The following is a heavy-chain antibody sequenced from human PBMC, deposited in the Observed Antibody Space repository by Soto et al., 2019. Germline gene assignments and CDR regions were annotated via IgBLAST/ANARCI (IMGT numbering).Heavy chain of an antibody. V-gene: IGHV4-30-4*01. Sequence: SETLSLTCTVSGGSISSGDYYWSWIRQPPGKGLEWIGYIYYTGSAYYNPSLKSRLIMSVDTSKNQFSLRLSSVTAADTAVYYCARVLYYGSGTSDLWGQGTLVTVSS. D-gene: IGHD3-10*01. CDR3: ARVLYYGSGTSDL. J-gene: IGHJ5*02. CDR1: GGSISSGDYY. CDR2: IYYTGSA.